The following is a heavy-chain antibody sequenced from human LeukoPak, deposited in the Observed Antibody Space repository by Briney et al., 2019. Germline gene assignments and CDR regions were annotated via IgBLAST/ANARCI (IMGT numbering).Heavy chain of an antibody. CDR3: ASYKGWLFTWVFDY. CDR2: INPNSGGT. J-gene: IGHJ4*02. CDR1: GYTFTGYY. V-gene: IGHV1-2*06. Sequence: ASVKVSCKASGYTFTGYYMHWVRQAPGQGLEWMGRINPNSGGTNYAQKFQGRVTMTRDTSISTAYMELSRLRSDDTAVYYCASYKGWLFTWVFDYWGQGTLVTVSS. D-gene: IGHD3-22*01.